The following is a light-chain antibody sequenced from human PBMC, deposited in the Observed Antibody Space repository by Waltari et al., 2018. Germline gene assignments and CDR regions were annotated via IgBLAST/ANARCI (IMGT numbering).Light chain of an antibody. CDR3: CSYADRFTVIL. Sequence: QSALTQPRSVSGSLGQSVTIPCTGTSPDVAGFYYVSLYQQRPGEAPQLIIYDVTQRPSGVPDRFSGSKSGNAASLTISGLQGEDEADYYCCSYADRFTVILFGAGTKLTVL. J-gene: IGLJ3*02. V-gene: IGLV2-11*01. CDR2: DVT. CDR1: SPDVAGFYY.